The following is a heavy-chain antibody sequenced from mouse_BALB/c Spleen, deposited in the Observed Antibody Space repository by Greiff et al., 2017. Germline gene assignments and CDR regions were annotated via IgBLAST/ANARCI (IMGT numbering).Heavy chain of an antibody. J-gene: IGHJ2*01. Sequence: EVQRVESGGGLVQPGGSRKLSCAASGFTFSSFGMHWVRQAPEKGLEWVAYISSGSSTIYYADTVKGRFTISRDNPKNTLFLQMTSLRSEDTAMYYCARHYGSSYGYFDYWGQGTTLTVSS. V-gene: IGHV5-17*02. D-gene: IGHD1-1*01. CDR2: ISSGSSTI. CDR1: GFTFSSFG. CDR3: ARHYGSSYGYFDY.